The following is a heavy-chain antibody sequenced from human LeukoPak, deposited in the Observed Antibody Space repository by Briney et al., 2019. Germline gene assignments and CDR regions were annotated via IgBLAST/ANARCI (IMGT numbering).Heavy chain of an antibody. Sequence: SETLSLTCTVSGGSISNYHWSWIRQPAGKGLEWIGQIHTSGSTNYNPPLKSRVSMSIDTTEDQVSLTLRSEPAADTAFYYCARRDISSGWSFDYWGQGTLVTVSS. CDR3: ARRDISSGWSFDY. D-gene: IGHD6-19*01. J-gene: IGHJ4*02. V-gene: IGHV4-4*07. CDR2: IHTSGST. CDR1: GGSISNYH.